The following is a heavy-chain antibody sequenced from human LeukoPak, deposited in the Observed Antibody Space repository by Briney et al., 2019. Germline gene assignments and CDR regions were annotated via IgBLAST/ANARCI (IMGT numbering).Heavy chain of an antibody. D-gene: IGHD3-10*01. CDR3: VKDIRGGGIFDL. V-gene: IGHV3-9*01. J-gene: IGHJ2*01. CDR2: ISYNSGDS. CDR1: GFNFNDYG. Sequence: GGSLRLSCAGSGFNFNDYGMHWVRHAPGKGLEWVSCISYNSGDSGYADSVKGRFTISRDNAKNSLYLQMNSLRPEDTALYYCVKDIRGGGIFDLWGRGTLVTVSS.